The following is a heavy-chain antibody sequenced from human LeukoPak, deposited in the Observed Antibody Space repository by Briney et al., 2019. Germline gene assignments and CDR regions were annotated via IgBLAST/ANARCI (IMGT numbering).Heavy chain of an antibody. J-gene: IGHJ1*01. Sequence: GGSLRLSCAASRFTFDDYAMHCVRQAPGKGLEWVSGISWNSGSIGYADSVKGRFTISRDNAKNSLYLQMNSLRAEDTALYYCAKDRYGGNSGYFQHWGQGTLVTVSS. CDR3: AKDRYGGNSGYFQH. V-gene: IGHV3-9*01. D-gene: IGHD4-23*01. CDR1: RFTFDDYA. CDR2: ISWNSGSI.